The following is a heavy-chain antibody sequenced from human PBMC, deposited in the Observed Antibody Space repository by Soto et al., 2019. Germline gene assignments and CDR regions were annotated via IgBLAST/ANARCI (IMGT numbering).Heavy chain of an antibody. V-gene: IGHV3-30-3*01. D-gene: IGHD1-1*01. Sequence: QVQVVESGGGVVQPGGSLRLSCAASGFTFSTYAMHWVRQAPGKGPDWVAFISSDGSNEYYADSVKGRFTISRDNSKKTLYLQMNSLRPEDTAVYRCVSRGISAFDHWGQGTLVTVSS. J-gene: IGHJ4*02. CDR2: ISSDGSNE. CDR1: GFTFSTYA. CDR3: VSRGISAFDH.